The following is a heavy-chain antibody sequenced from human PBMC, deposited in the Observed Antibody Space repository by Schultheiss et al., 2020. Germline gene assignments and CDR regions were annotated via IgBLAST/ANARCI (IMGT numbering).Heavy chain of an antibody. J-gene: IGHJ6*02. V-gene: IGHV3-11*04. CDR2: ISWNSGSI. CDR1: GFTVSSNY. D-gene: IGHD6-13*01. CDR3: ARARIAEQLVFSYYYYGMDV. Sequence: GGSLRLSCAASGFTVSSNYMSWIRQAPGKGLEWVSGISWNSGSIGYADSVKGRFTISRDNAKNSLYLQMNSLRAEDTAVYYCARARIAEQLVFSYYYYGMDVWGQGTTVTVSS.